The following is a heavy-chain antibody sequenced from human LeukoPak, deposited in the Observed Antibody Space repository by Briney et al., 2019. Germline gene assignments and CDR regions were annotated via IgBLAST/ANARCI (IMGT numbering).Heavy chain of an antibody. V-gene: IGHV3-23*01. CDR1: GFTFSSYA. Sequence: PGGSLRLSCAASGFTFSSYAMSWVRQAPGKGLEWVSAISGSGGSTCYADSVKGRFTISRDNSKNTLYLQMNSLRAEDTAVYYCAKDVEYVGGSHRSAFDIWGQGTMVTVSS. J-gene: IGHJ3*02. D-gene: IGHD1-26*01. CDR3: AKDVEYVGGSHRSAFDI. CDR2: ISGSGGST.